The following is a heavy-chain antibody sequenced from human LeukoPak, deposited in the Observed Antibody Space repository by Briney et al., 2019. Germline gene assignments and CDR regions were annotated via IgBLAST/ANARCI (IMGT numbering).Heavy chain of an antibody. Sequence: GGSLRLSCAASGFTVSSNCMSWVRQAPGKGLEWVSIIYSGGSTYYADSVKGRFTISRDNSKNTVYLQMNSLRAEDTAVYYCARVSAGDWGQGTLVTVSS. D-gene: IGHD4-17*01. CDR2: IYSGGST. CDR3: ARVSAGD. CDR1: GFTVSSNC. J-gene: IGHJ4*02. V-gene: IGHV3-66*02.